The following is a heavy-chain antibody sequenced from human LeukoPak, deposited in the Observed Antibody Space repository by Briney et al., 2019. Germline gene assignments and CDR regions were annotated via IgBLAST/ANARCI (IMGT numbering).Heavy chain of an antibody. J-gene: IGHJ4*02. CDR2: INHSGST. D-gene: IGHD3-10*01. CDR1: GGSFSGYY. Sequence: ASESLSLTCAVYGGSFSGYYWSWIRQPPGKGLEWIGEINHSGSTNYNPSLKSRVTISVDTSKNQFSLKLSSVTAADTAVYYCASTDYYGSGSYRRWGQGTLVTVSS. V-gene: IGHV4-34*01. CDR3: ASTDYYGSGSYRR.